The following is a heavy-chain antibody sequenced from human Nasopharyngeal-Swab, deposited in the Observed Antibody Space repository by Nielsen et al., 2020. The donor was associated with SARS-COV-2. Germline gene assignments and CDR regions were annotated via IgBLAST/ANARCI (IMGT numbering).Heavy chain of an antibody. CDR1: GGSISNSDYY. CDR3: SRRLLFSKRFDP. D-gene: IGHD2-21*02. Sequence: SETLSLTCTVSGGSISNSDYYWGWIRQAPGKGLEWIGSVFSNGRTYHNPSLQSRVTVSVDTSKNQFSLNLRSVTAADTAVYFCSRRLLFSKRFDPWGQGALVTVSS. J-gene: IGHJ5*02. V-gene: IGHV4-39*01. CDR2: VFSNGRT.